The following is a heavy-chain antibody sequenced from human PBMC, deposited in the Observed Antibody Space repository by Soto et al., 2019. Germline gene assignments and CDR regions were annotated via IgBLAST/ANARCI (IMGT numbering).Heavy chain of an antibody. CDR1: GGTFSSYA. CDR3: ATQVVRFAMGDYYYGMDV. Sequence: QVQLVQSGAEVKKPGSSVKVSCKASGGTFSSYAISWVRQAPGQGLEWMGGIIPIFGTANYAQKFQGRVTITADESTSTAYMELSSLRSEDTAVYYCATQVVRFAMGDYYYGMDVWGQGTTVTVSS. V-gene: IGHV1-69*01. J-gene: IGHJ6*02. CDR2: IIPIFGTA. D-gene: IGHD2-21*01.